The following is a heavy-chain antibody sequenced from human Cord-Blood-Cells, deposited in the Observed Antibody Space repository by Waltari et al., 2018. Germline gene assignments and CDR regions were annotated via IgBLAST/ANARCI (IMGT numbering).Heavy chain of an antibody. CDR3: AREPRYCSSTSCYFAFDI. CDR2: IIPIFGTA. J-gene: IGHJ3*02. D-gene: IGHD2-2*01. Sequence: QVQLVQSGAAVKKPGSSVKVSCKASGRPFSSYAIRWVRQALGQGLEWMGGIIPIFGTANYAQKFHGRVTITADESTSTAYMELSSLRSEDTAVYYCAREPRYCSSTSCYFAFDIWGQGTMVTVSS. CDR1: GRPFSSYA. V-gene: IGHV1-69*01.